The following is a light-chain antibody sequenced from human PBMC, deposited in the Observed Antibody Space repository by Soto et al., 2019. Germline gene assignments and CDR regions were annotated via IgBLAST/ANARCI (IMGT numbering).Light chain of an antibody. J-gene: IGLJ2*01. CDR3: CSYAGSSTSVV. V-gene: IGLV2-23*01. CDR1: SSDVGSYNL. CDR2: EGS. Sequence: QSALTQPASVSGSPGQSITISCTGTSSDVGSYNLVSWYQQHPVKAPKLMIYEGSKRPSGVSNRFSGSKSGNTASLTISGLQAEDEADYYCCSYAGSSTSVVFGGGTKVTVL.